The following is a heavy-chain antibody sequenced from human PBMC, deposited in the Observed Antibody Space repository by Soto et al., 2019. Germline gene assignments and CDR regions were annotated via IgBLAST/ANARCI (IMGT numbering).Heavy chain of an antibody. D-gene: IGHD1-26*01. J-gene: IGHJ4*02. CDR3: AERLGSGSQGAYFAS. CDR2: ISRSGAAT. CDR1: GLTFATSA. V-gene: IGHV3-23*01. Sequence: GGSLRLSCAASGLTFATSAMSWVRQAPGKALQWVSAISRSGAATYYADSVKGRFTISRDNSKNTLHLQMNSLRGDDTALYYCAERLGSGSQGAYFASWGQGTLVTVSS.